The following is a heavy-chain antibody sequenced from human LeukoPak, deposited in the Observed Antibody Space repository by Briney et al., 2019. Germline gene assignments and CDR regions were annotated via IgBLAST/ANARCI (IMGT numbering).Heavy chain of an antibody. CDR2: IYYSGST. V-gene: IGHV4-31*03. CDR1: GGSISSGGYY. J-gene: IGHJ4*02. CDR3: ARHEKVVSMVRGVIMGSDFDQ. D-gene: IGHD3-10*01. Sequence: SETLSLTCTVSGGSISSGGYYWIWIRQHPGKGLEWIGSIYYSGSTYYNPSLKSRLTISVDTSKNQFSLKLSSVTAADTAVFYCARHEKVVSMVRGVIMGSDFDQWGQGTQVTVSS.